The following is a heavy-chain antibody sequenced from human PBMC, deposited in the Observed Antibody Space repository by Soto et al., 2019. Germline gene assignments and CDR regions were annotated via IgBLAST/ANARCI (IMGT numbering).Heavy chain of an antibody. Sequence: SVEVSCKASGFTFTSSAVQWVRQARGQRLEWIGWIVVGSGNTNYAQRFQERVTITRDMSTSTAYMELSSLRSEDTAVYYCAADPTVTLSVVSGMDVWGQGTTVTVSS. CDR2: IVVGSGNT. CDR3: AADPTVTLSVVSGMDV. D-gene: IGHD4-4*01. V-gene: IGHV1-58*01. J-gene: IGHJ6*02. CDR1: GFTFTSSA.